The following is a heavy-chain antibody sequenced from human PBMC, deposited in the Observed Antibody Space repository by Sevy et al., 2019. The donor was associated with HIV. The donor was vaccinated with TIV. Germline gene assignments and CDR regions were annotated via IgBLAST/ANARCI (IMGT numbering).Heavy chain of an antibody. J-gene: IGHJ6*02. CDR3: ARDAGTGGSYMGYYFGMDV. D-gene: IGHD1-26*01. CDR1: GFIFDDYG. CDR2: ISWNGRSR. Sequence: GGSLRLSCAASGFIFDDYGMHWVREIPGKGLEWVSGISWNGRSRGYADAVKGRFTISKDNAKKSVSLQMNSLRSEDTALYYCARDAGTGGSYMGYYFGMDVWGQGTRVTVSS. V-gene: IGHV3-9*01.